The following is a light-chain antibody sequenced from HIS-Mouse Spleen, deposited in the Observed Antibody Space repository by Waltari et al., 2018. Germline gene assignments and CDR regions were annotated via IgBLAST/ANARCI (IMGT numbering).Light chain of an antibody. CDR1: SPTIGSNP. J-gene: IGLJ3*02. CDR2: SNN. CDR3: AAWDDSLNGL. V-gene: IGLV1-44*01. Sequence: HSVLTQPPSASGTPGQRVTISCSGTSPTIGSNPVNWYQQLPGTAPKLLIYSNNQRPSGVPDRFSGSKSGTSASLAISGLQSEDEADYYCAAWDDSLNGLFGGGTKLTVL.